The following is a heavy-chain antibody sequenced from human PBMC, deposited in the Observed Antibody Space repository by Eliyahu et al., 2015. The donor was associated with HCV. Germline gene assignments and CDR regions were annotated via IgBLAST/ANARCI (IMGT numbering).Heavy chain of an antibody. CDR3: AREGDVVTVDY. Sequence: EVQLVESGGGLVKPGGSLRLSCXASGFTFSSYSMXWVRQAPGKGLEWVSSISSSSSYIYYADSVKGRFTISRDNAKNSLYLQMNSLRAEDTAVYYCAREGDVVTVDYWGQGTLVTVSS. J-gene: IGHJ4*02. D-gene: IGHD3-22*01. CDR1: GFTFSSYS. V-gene: IGHV3-21*01. CDR2: ISSSSSYI.